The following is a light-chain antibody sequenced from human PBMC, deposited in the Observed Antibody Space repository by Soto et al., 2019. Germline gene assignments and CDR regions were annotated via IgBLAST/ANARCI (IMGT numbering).Light chain of an antibody. J-gene: IGKJ1*01. CDR2: DAS. CDR3: QQYNSYSKT. CDR1: QSVSSY. V-gene: IGKV3-11*01. Sequence: EIVLTQSPATLSLSPGEIATLSFRASQSVSSYLAWYQQKPGQAPRLLIYDASNRATGIPARFSGSGSGTEFTLTISSLQPDDFATYYCQQYNSYSKTFGQGTKVDIK.